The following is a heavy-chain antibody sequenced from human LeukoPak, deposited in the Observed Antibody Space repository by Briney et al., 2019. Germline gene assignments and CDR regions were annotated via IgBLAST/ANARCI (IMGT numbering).Heavy chain of an antibody. V-gene: IGHV4-59*08. J-gene: IGHJ4*02. D-gene: IGHD3-16*01. Sequence: SETLSLTCTVSGGSINNYYWSWIRQPPGKGLEWIGYIHYSGSTKYNPSLKSRVTISIDTSKNHFSLKLSSVTAADTAVYYCARHTGHYDYVWGSLNPFDYWGQGTLVTVSS. CDR1: GGSINNYY. CDR2: IHYSGST. CDR3: ARHTGHYDYVWGSLNPFDY.